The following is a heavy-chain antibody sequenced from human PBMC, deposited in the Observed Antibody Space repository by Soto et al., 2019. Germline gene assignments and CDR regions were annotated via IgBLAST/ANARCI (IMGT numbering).Heavy chain of an antibody. D-gene: IGHD3-16*02. V-gene: IGHV1-2*04. J-gene: IGHJ4*02. CDR1: GYTFTGNY. CDR3: ARGDKLSLYPQLDY. Sequence: QVQLVQSGAEVKKPGASVKVSCKASGYTFTGNYMHWVRQAPEQGFEWMGWINVNSGGTKYAQKFQGWVTMTRDTSISTAYMELSRLRSDDTAVYYCARGDKLSLYPQLDYWGQGTLVTVSS. CDR2: INVNSGGT.